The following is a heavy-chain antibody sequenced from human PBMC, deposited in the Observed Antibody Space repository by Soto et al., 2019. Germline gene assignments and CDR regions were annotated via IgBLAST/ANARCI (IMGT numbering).Heavy chain of an antibody. J-gene: IGHJ4*02. D-gene: IGHD3-9*01. Sequence: SETLSLTCTVSGGSISSSSYYWGWIRQPPGKGLEWIGSIYYSGSTYYNPSLKSRVTISVDTSKNQFSLKLSSVTAAVAAVYYCARPKAYYDILTGYYQTYSFDYWGQGTLVTVSS. CDR1: GGSISSSSYY. V-gene: IGHV4-39*01. CDR3: ARPKAYYDILTGYYQTYSFDY. CDR2: IYYSGST.